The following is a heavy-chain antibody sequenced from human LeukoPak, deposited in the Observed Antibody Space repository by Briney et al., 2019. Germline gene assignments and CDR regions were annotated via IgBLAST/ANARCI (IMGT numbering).Heavy chain of an antibody. CDR2: IYSSGST. CDR3: ARHGAPLYSSSWYYFDY. D-gene: IGHD6-13*01. Sequence: TETLSLTCTVSGGSISSYYWSWIRQPPGKGLEWIGYIYSSGSTTYNPSLTSRVTISVDTSKNQFSLKLSSVTAADTAVYYCARHGAPLYSSSWYYFDYWGQGTLVTVSS. V-gene: IGHV4-59*08. CDR1: GGSISSYY. J-gene: IGHJ4*02.